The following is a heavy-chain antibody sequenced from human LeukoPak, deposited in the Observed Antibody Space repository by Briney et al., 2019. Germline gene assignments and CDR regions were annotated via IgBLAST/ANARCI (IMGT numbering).Heavy chain of an antibody. D-gene: IGHD3-10*01. J-gene: IGHJ6*02. Sequence: PGGSLRLSCAASGFTFSSYAMSWIRQAPGKGLEWVSAISGSGGSTYYADSVKGRFTISRDNSKNTLYLQMNSLRAEDTAVYYCAKAPDGSGSYLDRVPYYYYYGMDVWGQGTTVTVSS. V-gene: IGHV3-23*01. CDR2: ISGSGGST. CDR3: AKAPDGSGSYLDRVPYYYYYGMDV. CDR1: GFTFSSYA.